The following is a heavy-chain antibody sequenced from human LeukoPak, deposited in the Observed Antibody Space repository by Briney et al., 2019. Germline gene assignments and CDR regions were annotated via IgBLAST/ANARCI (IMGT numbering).Heavy chain of an antibody. Sequence: GGSLRLSCAASGFTFSSDWMSWVRQAPGKGLEWVANIKQDGSEKYYVDSVKGRFTISRDNAKNSLYLQMNSLRAEDTAVYYCARGRIRGTYGYWGQGTLVTVSS. D-gene: IGHD1/OR15-1a*01. V-gene: IGHV3-7*01. CDR3: ARGRIRGTYGY. J-gene: IGHJ4*02. CDR1: GFTFSSDW. CDR2: IKQDGSEK.